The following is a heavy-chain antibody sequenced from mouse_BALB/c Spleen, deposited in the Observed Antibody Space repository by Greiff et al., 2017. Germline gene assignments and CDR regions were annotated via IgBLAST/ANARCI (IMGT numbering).Heavy chain of an antibody. J-gene: IGHJ2*01. Sequence: EVKLVESGGGLVKPGGSLKLSCAASGFTFSSYAMSWVRQSPEKRLEWVAEISSGGSYTYYPDTVTGRFTISRDNAKNTLYLEMSSLRSEDTAMYYCARVYYRYFDYWGQGTTLTVSS. CDR1: GFTFSSYA. CDR3: ARVYYRYFDY. V-gene: IGHV5-9-4*01. D-gene: IGHD2-14*01. CDR2: ISSGGSYT.